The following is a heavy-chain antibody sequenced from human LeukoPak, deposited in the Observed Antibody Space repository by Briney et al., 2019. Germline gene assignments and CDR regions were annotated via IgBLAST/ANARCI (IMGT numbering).Heavy chain of an antibody. D-gene: IGHD3-10*01. CDR1: GGSISSGTYY. CDR2: MYHSGNT. J-gene: IGHJ5*02. Sequence: PSQTLSLTCTVSGGSISSGTYYYSWIRQSPGKGLEWIGYMYHSGNTFYNPSLKSRVTISVDNSKNLFSLRLNSVTAADTAVYYCARVTGGSGTDWFDPWGQGTLVTVSS. CDR3: ARVTGGSGTDWFDP. V-gene: IGHV4-30-2*05.